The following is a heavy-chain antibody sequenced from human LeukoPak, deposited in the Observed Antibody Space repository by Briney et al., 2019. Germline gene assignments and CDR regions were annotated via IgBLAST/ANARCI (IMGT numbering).Heavy chain of an antibody. V-gene: IGHV3-66*01. Sequence: PSETLSLTCTVSGGSISSSSYYWSWVRQPPGRGLEWVSVIYSGGSTYYADSVKGRFTISRDNSKNTLYLQMNSLRAEDTAVYYCARVKYSYSGWFDPWGQGTLVTVSS. CDR2: IYSGGST. CDR1: GGSISSSSYY. CDR3: ARVKYSYSGWFDP. D-gene: IGHD5-18*01. J-gene: IGHJ5*02.